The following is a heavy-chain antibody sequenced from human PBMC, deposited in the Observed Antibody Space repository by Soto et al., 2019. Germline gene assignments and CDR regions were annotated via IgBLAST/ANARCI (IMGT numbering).Heavy chain of an antibody. CDR3: AREVVVPAAIHGKYYYYGMDV. Sequence: QVQLVESGGGVVQPGRSLRLSCAASGFTFSSYAMHWVRQAPGKGLEWVAVISYDGSNKYYADSVKGRFTISRDNSENTLYLQMNSLRAEDTAVYYCAREVVVPAAIHGKYYYYGMDVWGQGTTVTVSS. CDR2: ISYDGSNK. D-gene: IGHD2-2*02. J-gene: IGHJ6*02. V-gene: IGHV3-30-3*01. CDR1: GFTFSSYA.